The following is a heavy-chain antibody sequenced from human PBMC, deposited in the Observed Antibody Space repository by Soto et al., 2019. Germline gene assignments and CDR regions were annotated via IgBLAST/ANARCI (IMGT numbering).Heavy chain of an antibody. V-gene: IGHV4-39*01. D-gene: IGHD5-12*01. CDR1: GGSISSSSYY. Sequence: PSETLSLTCTVSGGSISSSSYYWGWICQPPGKGLEWIGSIYYSGGTYYNPSLKSRVTISVDTSKNQFSLKLSSVTAADTAVYYCARHSGHIFFDYWGQGTLVTVSS. CDR3: ARHSGHIFFDY. J-gene: IGHJ4*02. CDR2: IYYSGGT.